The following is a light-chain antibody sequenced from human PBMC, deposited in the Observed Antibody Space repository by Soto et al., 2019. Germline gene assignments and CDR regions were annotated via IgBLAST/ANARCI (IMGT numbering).Light chain of an antibody. CDR1: SSNIGSNY. V-gene: IGLV1-47*02. CDR2: YNS. J-gene: IGLJ3*02. CDR3: ATWDDRLYGRL. Sequence: QSVLTQPPSASGTPGQRVTISCSGSSSNIGSNYVYWYQQFPGTAPKLLIYYNSQRPSGVPDRFSGSKSGTSASLAISGLRSEDEADDYCATWDDRLYGRLFGGGTKVTVL.